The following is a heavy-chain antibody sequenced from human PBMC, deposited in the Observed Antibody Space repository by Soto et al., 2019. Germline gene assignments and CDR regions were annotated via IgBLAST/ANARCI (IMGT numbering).Heavy chain of an antibody. CDR1: GFTFSDYY. CDR3: VAYSSSWYRVFDY. V-gene: IGHV3-11*01. D-gene: IGHD6-13*01. J-gene: IGHJ4*02. Sequence: PGGSLRLSCAASGFTFSDYYMSWIRQAPGKGLEWVSYISSSGSTIYYADSVKGRFTISRDNAKNSLYLQMNSLRAEDTAVYYCVAYSSSWYRVFDYWGQGTLVTVSS. CDR2: ISSSGSTI.